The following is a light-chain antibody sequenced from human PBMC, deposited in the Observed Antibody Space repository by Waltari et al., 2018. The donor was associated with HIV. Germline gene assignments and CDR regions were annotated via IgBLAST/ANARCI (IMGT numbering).Light chain of an antibody. CDR2: YDS. CDR1: NIGSNS. J-gene: IGLJ1*01. Sequence: SYVLTQPPSVSVAPGKTARITCGGNNIGSNSVHWYQQKPGQAPVLVIYYDSDRPSGIPERFSGSNSGNTATLTISRVEAGDEADYYCQVWDSSSGVFGTGTKVTVL. V-gene: IGLV3-21*04. CDR3: QVWDSSSGV.